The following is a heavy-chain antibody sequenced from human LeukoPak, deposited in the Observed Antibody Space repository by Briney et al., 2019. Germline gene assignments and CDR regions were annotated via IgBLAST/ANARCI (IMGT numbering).Heavy chain of an antibody. Sequence: ASVKVSCKASGYTFTSYGISWVRQAPGQGLEWMGWISAYNGNTNYAQKLQGRVTMTTDTSTSTAYMELRSLRSDDTAVYYCARDSGNTMIVVVTPLDYWGQGTLVTVSS. CDR3: ARDSGNTMIVVVTPLDY. V-gene: IGHV1-18*01. D-gene: IGHD3-22*01. CDR1: GYTFTSYG. CDR2: ISAYNGNT. J-gene: IGHJ4*02.